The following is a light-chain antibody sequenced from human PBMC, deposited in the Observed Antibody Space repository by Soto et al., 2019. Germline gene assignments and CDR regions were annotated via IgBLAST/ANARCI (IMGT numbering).Light chain of an antibody. Sequence: EIVLTQSPGTLSLSPGERATLSCRASQSVSSSYLAWYQQKPGQAPRLLVFGASSRATGIPDRFSGSGSGTDFTLTISRLEPEDFAVYYCQQYGTLRPWGFGQGTKVEIK. CDR1: QSVSSSY. V-gene: IGKV3-20*01. CDR3: QQYGTLRPWG. J-gene: IGKJ1*01. CDR2: GAS.